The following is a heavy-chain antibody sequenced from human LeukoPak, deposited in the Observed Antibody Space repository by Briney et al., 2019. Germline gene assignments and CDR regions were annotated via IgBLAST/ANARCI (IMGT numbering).Heavy chain of an antibody. CDR1: GYSFNSQG. D-gene: IGHD3-22*01. Sequence: ASVKVSCKASGYSFNSQGMNWVRQAPGQGLEWMGGIIPIFGTANYAQKFQGRVTITADKSTSTAYMELSSLRSEDTAVYYCASPGGYYYDSSGYYSYWGQGTLVTVSS. J-gene: IGHJ4*02. V-gene: IGHV1-69*06. CDR2: IIPIFGTA. CDR3: ASPGGYYYDSSGYYSY.